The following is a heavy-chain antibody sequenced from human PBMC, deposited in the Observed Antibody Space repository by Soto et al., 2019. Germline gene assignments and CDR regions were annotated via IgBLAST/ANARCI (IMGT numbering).Heavy chain of an antibody. V-gene: IGHV4-34*01. CDR3: ARGGIHYYYYYMDV. Sequence: PSETLSLTCAVYGGSFSGYYWSWIRQPPGKGLEWIGEINHSGSTNYNPSLKSRVTISVDTSKNQFSLKLSSVTAADTAVYYCARGGIHYYYYYMDVWGKGTTVTVSS. J-gene: IGHJ6*03. CDR2: INHSGST. CDR1: GGSFSGYY. D-gene: IGHD3-10*01.